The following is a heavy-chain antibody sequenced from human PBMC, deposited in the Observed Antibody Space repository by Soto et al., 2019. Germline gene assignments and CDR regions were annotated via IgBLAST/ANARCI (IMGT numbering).Heavy chain of an antibody. CDR2: MNPNSGNT. CDR3: ACDGYSSGWYYYYCMDV. J-gene: IGHJ6*02. Sequence: GASVKVSCKASGYTFTSYGINWVRQATGQGLEWMGWMNPNSGNTGYAQKFQGRVTMTRNTSISTAYMELSSLRSEDTAVYYCACDGYSSGWYYYYCMDVWGQGTTVTVSS. D-gene: IGHD6-19*01. V-gene: IGHV1-8*01. CDR1: GYTFTSYG.